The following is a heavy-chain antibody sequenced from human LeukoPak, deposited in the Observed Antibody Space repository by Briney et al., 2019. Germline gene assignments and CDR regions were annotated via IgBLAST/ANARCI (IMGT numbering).Heavy chain of an antibody. CDR3: ARGPSWSGYDY. D-gene: IGHD3-3*01. CDR2: IYYSGST. Sequence: PSQTLSLTCTVSGGSTSSGGYYWSWIRQPPGKGLEWIGYIYYSGSTNYNPSLKSRVTISVDTSKNQFSLKLSSVTAADTAVYYCARGPSWSGYDYWGQGTLVTVSS. CDR1: GGSTSSGGYY. J-gene: IGHJ4*02. V-gene: IGHV4-61*08.